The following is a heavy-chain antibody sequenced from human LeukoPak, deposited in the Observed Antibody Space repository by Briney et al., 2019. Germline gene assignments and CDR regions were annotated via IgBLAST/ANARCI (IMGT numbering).Heavy chain of an antibody. Sequence: GRSLRLSCAASGFTFSSYGMHWVRQAPGKGLEWVAVISYDGSNKYYADSVKGRFTISRDNSKNTLYLQMNSLRAEDTAVYYCAKLGTIFGVVIPWGQGTLVTVSS. CDR1: GFTFSSYG. J-gene: IGHJ5*02. CDR2: ISYDGSNK. V-gene: IGHV3-30*18. CDR3: AKLGTIFGVVIP. D-gene: IGHD3-3*01.